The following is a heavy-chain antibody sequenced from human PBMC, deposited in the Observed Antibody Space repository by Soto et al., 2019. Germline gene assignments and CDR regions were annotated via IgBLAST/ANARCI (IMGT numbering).Heavy chain of an antibody. D-gene: IGHD2-2*01. CDR3: ARSQGSSTSLEIYYYYYYGMDV. V-gene: IGHV1-69*01. J-gene: IGHJ6*02. Sequence: QVQLVQSGAEVKKPGSSVKVSCKASGGTFSSYAISWVQQAPGQGLEWMGGIIPISGTANYARKFQGRVTITADESTSTAYMELSSLRSEDTAVYYCARSQGSSTSLEIYYYYYYGMDVWGQGTTVTVSS. CDR2: IIPISGTA. CDR1: GGTFSSYA.